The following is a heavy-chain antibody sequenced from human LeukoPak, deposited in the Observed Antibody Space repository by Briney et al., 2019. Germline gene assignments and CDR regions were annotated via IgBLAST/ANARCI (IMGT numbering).Heavy chain of an antibody. Sequence: GGSLRLSCAACGFTFSSYDMHWVRQATGKGLEWVSAIGTAGDTYYPGSVKGQFTISRDNAKSTLYLQMNSLRAEDTAVYYCARDFLHLGGWGQGTMVTVSS. CDR3: ARDFLHLGG. CDR1: GFTFSSYD. V-gene: IGHV3-13*03. CDR2: IGTAGDT. D-gene: IGHD3-16*01. J-gene: IGHJ3*01.